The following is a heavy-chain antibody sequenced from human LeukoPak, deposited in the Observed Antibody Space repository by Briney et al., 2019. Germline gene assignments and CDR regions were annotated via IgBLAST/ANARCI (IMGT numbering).Heavy chain of an antibody. V-gene: IGHV1-2*02. Sequence: ASVKVSRKASGCTFTGYYMHWVRQAPGQGLEWMGWINPNSGGTNYAQKFQGRVTMTRDTSISTAYMELSRLRSDDTAVYYCASGTVRWLVGIDAFDIWGQGTMVTVSS. CDR1: GCTFTGYY. J-gene: IGHJ3*02. CDR2: INPNSGGT. D-gene: IGHD6-19*01. CDR3: ASGTVRWLVGIDAFDI.